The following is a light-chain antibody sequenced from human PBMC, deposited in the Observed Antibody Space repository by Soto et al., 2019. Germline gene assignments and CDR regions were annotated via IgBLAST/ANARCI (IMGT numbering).Light chain of an antibody. CDR2: KAS. J-gene: IGKJ1*01. CDR1: QSISYR. CDR3: QQHHTYPWT. V-gene: IGKV1-5*03. Sequence: DIQMTQSPSTLSASVGDRVTITCRASQSISYRLAWYHQKPGKARNLLIFKASNLESGVPSRFSGSGSGTESTLTISSLQPDDFATYYCQQHHTYPWTFGHGTKVEIK.